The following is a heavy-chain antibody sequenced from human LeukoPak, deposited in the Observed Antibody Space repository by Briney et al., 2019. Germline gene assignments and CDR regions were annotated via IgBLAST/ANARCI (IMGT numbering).Heavy chain of an antibody. J-gene: IGHJ6*02. V-gene: IGHV3-30-3*01. CDR2: ISYDGSNK. Sequence: PGGSLRLSCAASGFTFSSYAMHWVRQAPGKGLEWVAVISYDGSNKYYADSVKGRFTISRDNAKNSLYLQMNSLRAEDTAVYYCARESAYLGYCSGGSCYPRDYYYGMDVWGQGTTVTVSS. CDR3: ARESAYLGYCSGGSCYPRDYYYGMDV. CDR1: GFTFSSYA. D-gene: IGHD2-15*01.